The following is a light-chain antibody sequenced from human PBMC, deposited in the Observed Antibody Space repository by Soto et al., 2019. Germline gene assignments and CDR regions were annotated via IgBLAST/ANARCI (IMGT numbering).Light chain of an antibody. CDR1: QSISSY. Sequence: DITMTQSPSSLSASVGDRITRTCRASQSISSYLDWYQQKPGKAPKLLIYAASSLQSGVPSRFSGSGSGTDFTLTISSLQPEDFATYYCQQSYSTLTWTFGQGTKVDI. J-gene: IGKJ1*01. CDR2: AAS. V-gene: IGKV1-39*01. CDR3: QQSYSTLTWT.